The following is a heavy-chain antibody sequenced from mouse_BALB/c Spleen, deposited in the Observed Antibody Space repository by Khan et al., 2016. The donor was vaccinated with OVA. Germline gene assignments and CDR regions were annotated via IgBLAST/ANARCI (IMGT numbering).Heavy chain of an antibody. CDR1: GFTFSNFW. Sequence: EVKLEESGGGLVQPGGSMKLSCVASGFTFSNFWMNWVRQSPEKGLEWVAEIRLKSNNYATHYAESVKGRLTIPRDDSKSSVYLHMNSVIAEDTGIYYCSRPGGYYAWFAYWGQGTLVTVSA. D-gene: IGHD2-3*01. CDR2: IRLKSNNYAT. CDR3: SRPGGYYAWFAY. J-gene: IGHJ3*01. V-gene: IGHV6-6*02.